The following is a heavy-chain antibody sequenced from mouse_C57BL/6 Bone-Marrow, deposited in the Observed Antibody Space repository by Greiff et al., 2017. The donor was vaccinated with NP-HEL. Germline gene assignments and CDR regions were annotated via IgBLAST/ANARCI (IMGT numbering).Heavy chain of an antibody. Sequence: EVQLQESGAELVRPGASVKLSCTASGFNIKDDYMHWVKQRPEQGLEWIGWIDPENGDTEYASKFQGKATITADTSSNTAYLQLSSLTSEDTAVYYCTTNDGYLGDYWGKGTTLTVSS. D-gene: IGHD2-3*01. CDR1: GFNIKDDY. CDR2: IDPENGDT. V-gene: IGHV14-4*01. J-gene: IGHJ2*01. CDR3: TTNDGYLGDY.